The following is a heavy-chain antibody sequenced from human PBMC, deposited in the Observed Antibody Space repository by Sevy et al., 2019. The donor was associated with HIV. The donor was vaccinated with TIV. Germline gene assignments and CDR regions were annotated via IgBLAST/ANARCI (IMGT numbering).Heavy chain of an antibody. Sequence: GGSLRLSCTGSGFTFGDYAMSWFRQAPGMGLEWVGFIRSKDYGGATEYAASVKGRFTIPRDDSKSIADLQMNSLKTEDTAVYYCTRGYYYDSSGYSDYWGQGTLVNVSS. CDR2: IRSKDYGGAT. V-gene: IGHV3-49*03. J-gene: IGHJ4*02. D-gene: IGHD3-22*01. CDR3: TRGYYYDSSGYSDY. CDR1: GFTFGDYA.